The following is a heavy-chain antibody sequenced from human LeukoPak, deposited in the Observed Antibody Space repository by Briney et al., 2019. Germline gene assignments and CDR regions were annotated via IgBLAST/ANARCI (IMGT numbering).Heavy chain of an antibody. D-gene: IGHD1-26*01. CDR3: ARGYRTVGAIEYFQH. J-gene: IGHJ1*01. CDR1: GYTFTSYA. V-gene: IGHV1-3*01. Sequence: ASVTVSCTASGYTFTSYAMHWVRQAPGQRLEWMGWINAGNGNTKYSQKFQGRVTITRDTSASTAYMELSSLRSEDTAVYYCARGYRTVGAIEYFQHWGQGTLVTVSS. CDR2: INAGNGNT.